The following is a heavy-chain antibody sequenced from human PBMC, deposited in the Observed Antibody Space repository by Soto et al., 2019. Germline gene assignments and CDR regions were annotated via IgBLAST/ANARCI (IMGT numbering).Heavy chain of an antibody. J-gene: IGHJ4*02. Sequence: SETLSLTCAVYGGSFSGYYWSWIRQPPGKGLEWIGEINHSGNTNYNPSLKSRVTISVDTSKNQFSLKLSSVTAADTAVYYCARQGYSYGYYFDYWGQGTLVTVSS. V-gene: IGHV4-34*01. D-gene: IGHD5-18*01. CDR2: INHSGNT. CDR1: GGSFSGYY. CDR3: ARQGYSYGYYFDY.